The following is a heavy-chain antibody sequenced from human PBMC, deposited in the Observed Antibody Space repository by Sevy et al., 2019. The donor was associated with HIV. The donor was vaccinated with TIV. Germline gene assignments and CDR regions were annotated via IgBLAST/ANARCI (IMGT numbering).Heavy chain of an antibody. Sequence: ASVKVSCKASGYTFTSYGISWVRQAPGQGLEWMGWISAYNGNTNYAQKLQGRVTMTTDTSTSTAYMELRSLRSDETAVYYCARDIGILLWFGELNFDYWGQGTLVTVSS. CDR3: ARDIGILLWFGELNFDY. CDR2: ISAYNGNT. CDR1: GYTFTSYG. J-gene: IGHJ4*02. D-gene: IGHD3-10*01. V-gene: IGHV1-18*04.